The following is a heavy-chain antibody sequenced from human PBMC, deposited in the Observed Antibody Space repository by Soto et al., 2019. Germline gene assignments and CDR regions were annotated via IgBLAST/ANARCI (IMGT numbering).Heavy chain of an antibody. D-gene: IGHD3-22*01. Sequence: SVKVSCKTSGGTFSSYAISWVRKATGQGLEWMGGIIPIFGTANYAQKFQGRVTITADESTSTAYMELSSLRSEDTAVYYCGRAASYYYDSSGYYIPGYWGQGTLVTVSS. CDR1: GGTFSSYA. CDR3: GRAASYYYDSSGYYIPGY. J-gene: IGHJ4*02. V-gene: IGHV1-69*13. CDR2: IIPIFGTA.